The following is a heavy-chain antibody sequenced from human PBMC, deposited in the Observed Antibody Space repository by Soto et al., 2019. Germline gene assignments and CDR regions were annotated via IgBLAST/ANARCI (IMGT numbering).Heavy chain of an antibody. CDR2: IIPIFGTA. Sequence: QVQLVQSGAEVKKPGSSVKVSCKASGGTFSSYAMSWVRQAPGQGLERMGGIIPIFGTANYAQKFQGRVTITADESTSTAYMELSSLRSQDTAVYYCARSGPYSSSWFPFENWFDPWGQGTLVTVSS. J-gene: IGHJ5*02. CDR3: ARSGPYSSSWFPFENWFDP. D-gene: IGHD6-13*01. V-gene: IGHV1-69*01. CDR1: GGTFSSYA.